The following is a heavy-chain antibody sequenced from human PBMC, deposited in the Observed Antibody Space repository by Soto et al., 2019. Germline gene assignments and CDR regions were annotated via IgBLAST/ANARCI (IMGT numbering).Heavy chain of an antibody. CDR1: GGSISSSSYY. CDR2: IYYSGST. Sequence: PSETLSLTCTVSGGSISSSSYYWGWIRQPPGKGLEWIGSIYYSGSTYHNPSLKSRVTISVDTSKNQFSLKLSSVTAADTAVYYCARLPRTYYYDSSGYYHPAYFDYWGQGTLVTVSS. D-gene: IGHD3-22*01. J-gene: IGHJ4*02. CDR3: ARLPRTYYYDSSGYYHPAYFDY. V-gene: IGHV4-39*01.